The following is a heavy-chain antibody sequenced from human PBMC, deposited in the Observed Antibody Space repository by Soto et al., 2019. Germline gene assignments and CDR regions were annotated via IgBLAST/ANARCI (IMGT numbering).Heavy chain of an antibody. J-gene: IGHJ6*02. CDR1: GFTFSSYW. CDR2: MNEDGGTT. D-gene: IGHD3-10*01. V-gene: IGHV3-74*02. CDR3: ASDLSGRADV. Sequence: EVQLVESGGGLVRPGGSLRLSCAASGFTFSSYWMHWVRQAPGKGLVWVSRMNEDGGTTDYVDSVKGRFTISRDNAKNTLYPQMNSLRVEDTAVYYCASDLSGRADVWGQGTTVTVSS.